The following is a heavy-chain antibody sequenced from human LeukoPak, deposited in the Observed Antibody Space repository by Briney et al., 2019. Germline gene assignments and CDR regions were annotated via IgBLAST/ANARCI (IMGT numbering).Heavy chain of an antibody. V-gene: IGHV1-69*04. CDR1: GGTFSSYA. D-gene: IGHD3-3*01. Sequence: GASVKVSCKASGGTFSSYAISWVRQAPGQGLEWMGRIIPIFGIANYAQKFQGRVTITADKSTSTAYMELGSLRSEDTAVYYCAREGARIFGVVEEGFDYWGQGTLVTVSS. CDR2: IIPIFGIA. CDR3: AREGARIFGVVEEGFDY. J-gene: IGHJ4*02.